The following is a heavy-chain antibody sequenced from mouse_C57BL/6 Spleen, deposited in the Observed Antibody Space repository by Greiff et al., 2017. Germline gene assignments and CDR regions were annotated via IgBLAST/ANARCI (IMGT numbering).Heavy chain of an antibody. Sequence: DVNLVESGGGLVKPGGSLKLSCAASGFTFSSYTMSWVRQTPEKRLEWVATISGGGGNTYYPDSVKGRFTISRDNAKNTLYLQMSSLRSEDTALYYCARQPPYYAMDYWGQGTSVTVSS. CDR1: GFTFSSYT. CDR3: ARQPPYYAMDY. J-gene: IGHJ4*01. CDR2: ISGGGGNT. V-gene: IGHV5-9*01.